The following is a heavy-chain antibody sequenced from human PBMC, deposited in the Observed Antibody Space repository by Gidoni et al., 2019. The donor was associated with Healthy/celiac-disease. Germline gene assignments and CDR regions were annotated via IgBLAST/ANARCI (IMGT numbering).Heavy chain of an antibody. CDR2: ISWNSGSI. V-gene: IGHV3-9*01. CDR3: AKDMGISGNDAFDI. Sequence: EVQLVESGGGLVQPGSSLRLSCAASGSTFDDYAMLWVRQAPGKGLEWVSGISWNSGSIGYADSVKGRFTISRDNAKNSLYLQMNSLRAEDTALYYCAKDMGISGNDAFDIWGQGTMVTVSS. J-gene: IGHJ3*02. CDR1: GSTFDDYA. D-gene: IGHD3-3*02.